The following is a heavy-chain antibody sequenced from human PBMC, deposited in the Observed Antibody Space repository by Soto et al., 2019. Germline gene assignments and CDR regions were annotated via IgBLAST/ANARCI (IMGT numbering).Heavy chain of an antibody. V-gene: IGHV2-5*02. Sequence: QITLKESGPTVVKPTQTLTLTCNFSGFSLSSSGVGVGWIRQPPGKALEWLALIYWDDDKRYRPSLKTRVTISKDTSNNQVVLTMTNMDPVDTGTYYCALTHYGSGSYFNYWGQGTLVTVSS. CDR2: IYWDDDK. J-gene: IGHJ4*02. CDR1: GFSLSSSGVG. CDR3: ALTHYGSGSYFNY. D-gene: IGHD3-10*01.